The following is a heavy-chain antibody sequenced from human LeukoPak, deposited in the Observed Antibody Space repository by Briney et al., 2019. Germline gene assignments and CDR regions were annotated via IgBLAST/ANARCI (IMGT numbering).Heavy chain of an antibody. Sequence: SETLSLTCTVSGDSISSGGYFWTWVRQHPGKGLEWIGEIYHSGSTNYNPSLKSRVTISVDKSKNQFSLKLSSVTAADTAVYYCARTKDRYSSGWMGWFDPWGQGTLVTVSS. CDR1: GDSISSGGYF. V-gene: IGHV4-30-2*01. CDR2: IYHSGST. J-gene: IGHJ5*02. CDR3: ARTKDRYSSGWMGWFDP. D-gene: IGHD6-19*01.